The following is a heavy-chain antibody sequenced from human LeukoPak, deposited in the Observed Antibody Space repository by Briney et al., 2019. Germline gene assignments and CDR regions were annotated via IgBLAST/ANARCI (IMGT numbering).Heavy chain of an antibody. CDR1: GFTFSSYA. D-gene: IGHD6-19*01. Sequence: GSLRLSCAASGFTFSSYAMHWVRQAPGKGLEWVAVISYDGSNKYYADSVKGRFTISRDNSKNTLYLQMNSLRAEDTAVYYCAKPWGSGWYRWFDPWGQGTLVTVSS. V-gene: IGHV3-30*04. CDR2: ISYDGSNK. J-gene: IGHJ5*02. CDR3: AKPWGSGWYRWFDP.